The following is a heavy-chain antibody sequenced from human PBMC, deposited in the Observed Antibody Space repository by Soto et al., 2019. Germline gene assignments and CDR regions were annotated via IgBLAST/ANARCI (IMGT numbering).Heavy chain of an antibody. J-gene: IGHJ6*02. D-gene: IGHD6-13*01. CDR1: GGSVSSGSYY. CDR2: IYYSGST. Sequence: ASETLSLTCTVSGGSVSSGSYYWSWIRQPPGKGLEWIGYIYYSGSTNYNPSLKSRVTISVDTSKNQFSLKLSSVTAADTAVYYCASSSSWYDNYYYYGMDVWGQGTTVTVSS. V-gene: IGHV4-61*01. CDR3: ASSSSWYDNYYYYGMDV.